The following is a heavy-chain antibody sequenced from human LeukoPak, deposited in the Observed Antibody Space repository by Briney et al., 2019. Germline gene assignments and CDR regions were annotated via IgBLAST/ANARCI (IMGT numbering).Heavy chain of an antibody. V-gene: IGHV3-30-3*01. D-gene: IGHD3-10*01. CDR3: AREGYYGSGSPPSLYFDY. CDR2: TSSDLNVK. Sequence: GGSLRLSCTASGFTFRNYVIHWVRQAPGKGLEWVAVTSSDLNVKLYAGSVKGRFTISRDNSRSTLYLQMSSLRPEDTAIYYCAREGYYGSGSPPSLYFDYWGQGTLVTVSS. CDR1: GFTFRNYV. J-gene: IGHJ4*02.